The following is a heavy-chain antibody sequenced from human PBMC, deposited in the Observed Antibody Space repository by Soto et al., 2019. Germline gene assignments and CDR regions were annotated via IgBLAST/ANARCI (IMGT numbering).Heavy chain of an antibody. CDR1: GGSISSGDYY. Sequence: QVQLQESGPGLVKPSQTLSLTCTVSGGSISSGDYYWSWIRQPPGKGLEWIGYIYYSGSTYNNPTRKSRVTIAGDTSKNQFSLQLSSVTAADPAVYYCARADTAMAVDYWGQGTLVTVSS. CDR3: ARADTAMAVDY. V-gene: IGHV4-30-4*01. D-gene: IGHD5-18*01. J-gene: IGHJ4*02. CDR2: IYYSGST.